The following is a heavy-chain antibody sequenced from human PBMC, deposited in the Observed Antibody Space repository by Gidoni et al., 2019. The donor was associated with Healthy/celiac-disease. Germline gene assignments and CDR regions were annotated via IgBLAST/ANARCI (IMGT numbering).Heavy chain of an antibody. CDR3: ARERVYGGRRDWYFDL. D-gene: IGHD4-17*01. Sequence: QVPLQESGPGLVKPSPTLSLTCTVSGGSISSGSYYWRCIRQPAGKGLEWIGRIYTSGSTNHNPSLKSRVTISVDTSKTQFSLKLSSGTAADTAVYYCARERVYGGRRDWYFDLWGRGTLVTVSS. V-gene: IGHV4-61*02. CDR1: GGSISSGSYY. CDR2: IYTSGST. J-gene: IGHJ2*01.